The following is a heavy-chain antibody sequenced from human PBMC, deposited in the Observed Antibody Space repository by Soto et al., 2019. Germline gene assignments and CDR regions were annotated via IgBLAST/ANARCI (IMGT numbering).Heavy chain of an antibody. V-gene: IGHV1-69*01. CDR1: GGTFSSYA. D-gene: IGHD1-26*01. Sequence: QVQLVQSGAEVKKPGSSVKVSCKASGGTFSSYAISWVRQAPGQGLEWMGGIIPIFGTANYEQKFQGRVTITADESTSTAYMELSSLRSEDTAVYYCASCVPIVGATNGWFDPWGQGTLVTVSS. CDR2: IIPIFGTA. J-gene: IGHJ5*02. CDR3: ASCVPIVGATNGWFDP.